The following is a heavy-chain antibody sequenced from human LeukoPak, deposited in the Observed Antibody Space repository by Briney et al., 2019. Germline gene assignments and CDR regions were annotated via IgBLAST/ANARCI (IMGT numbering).Heavy chain of an antibody. CDR1: GFTFSSYA. Sequence: GGSLRLSCAATGFTFSSYAMHWVRQAPGKGLEWVAVISYDGSNKYYADSVKGRFTISRDNSKNTLYLQMNSLRAEDTAVYYCARDFTQGYCSGGSCFSVGPDAFDIWGQGTMVTVSS. D-gene: IGHD2-15*01. CDR3: ARDFTQGYCSGGSCFSVGPDAFDI. V-gene: IGHV3-30*04. CDR2: ISYDGSNK. J-gene: IGHJ3*02.